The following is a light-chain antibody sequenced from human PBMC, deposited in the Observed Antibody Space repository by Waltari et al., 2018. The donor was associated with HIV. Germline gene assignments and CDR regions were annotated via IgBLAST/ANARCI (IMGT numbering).Light chain of an antibody. Sequence: QSVLTQPPSASGTPGQRVTFSCSGSSSNIGSNTVNWYRQFPGTAPKFLINSKNQRPSGVPDRFSGSKSGTSASLAISGLQSEDEADYYCAAWDGNLNGYVFGAGTKVTVL. CDR1: SSNIGSNT. J-gene: IGLJ1*01. V-gene: IGLV1-44*01. CDR3: AAWDGNLNGYV. CDR2: SKN.